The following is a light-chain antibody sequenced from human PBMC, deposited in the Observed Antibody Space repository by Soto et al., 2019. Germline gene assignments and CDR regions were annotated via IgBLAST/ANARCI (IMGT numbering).Light chain of an antibody. CDR1: QSLSSSY. CDR2: GAS. J-gene: IGKJ4*01. V-gene: IGKV3-20*01. CDR3: QQYGSSLFT. Sequence: EIVLTQSPGTLSLSPGERATLSCRASQSLSSSYLAWYQQKPGQAPRLLIYGASSSATGIPDRFSGSGSGTDFTLTISRLEPEDFAVYYCQQYGSSLFTFAGGTKVEI.